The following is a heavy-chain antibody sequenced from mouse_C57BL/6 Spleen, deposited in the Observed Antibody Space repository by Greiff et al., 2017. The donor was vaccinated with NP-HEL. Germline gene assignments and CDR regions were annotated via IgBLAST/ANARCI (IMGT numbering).Heavy chain of an antibody. CDR3: TYGNYGYFDV. J-gene: IGHJ1*03. D-gene: IGHD2-1*01. CDR2: IDPETGGT. V-gene: IGHV1-15*01. CDR1: GYTFTDYD. Sequence: QVQLQQSGAELVRPGASVTLSCKASGYTFTDYDMHWVKQTPVHGLEWIGAIDPETGGTAYNQKFKGKAILTADKSSSTAYMELRSLTSEDSAVYYCTYGNYGYFDVWGTGTTVTVSS.